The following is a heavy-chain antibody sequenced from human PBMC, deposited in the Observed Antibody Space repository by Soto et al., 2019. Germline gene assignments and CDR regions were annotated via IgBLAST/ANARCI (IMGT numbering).Heavy chain of an antibody. J-gene: IGHJ4*02. CDR3: ARGGIGVMGRVDY. D-gene: IGHD3-10*01. CDR2: INHSGST. Sequence: QVQLQQWGAGLLKPSETLSLTCAVYGGSFSGYYWSWIRQPPGKGLEWIGEINHSGSTNYNPSLKSRVTIAVDTSKNQFSRKLSSVTAADTAVYYCARGGIGVMGRVDYWGQGTLVTVSS. V-gene: IGHV4-34*01. CDR1: GGSFSGYY.